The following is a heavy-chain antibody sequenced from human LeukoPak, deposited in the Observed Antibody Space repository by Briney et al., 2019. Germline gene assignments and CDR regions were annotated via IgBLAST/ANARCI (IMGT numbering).Heavy chain of an antibody. D-gene: IGHD6-13*01. CDR3: ARAAKGYSSSWYFDY. Sequence: ASVNVSCQASGYTFTSYGISWVRQAAARGREWMGWISAYNGNTNYAQKLQGRVTMTTDTSTSTAYMELRSLRSDDTAVYYCARAAKGYSSSWYFDYWGQGTLVTVSS. J-gene: IGHJ4*02. V-gene: IGHV1-18*01. CDR2: ISAYNGNT. CDR1: GYTFTSYG.